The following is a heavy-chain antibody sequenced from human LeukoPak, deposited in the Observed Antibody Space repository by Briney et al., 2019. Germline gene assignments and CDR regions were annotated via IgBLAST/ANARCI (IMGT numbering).Heavy chain of an antibody. V-gene: IGHV4-30-2*01. J-gene: IGHJ5*02. D-gene: IGHD6-13*01. CDR2: IYHSGST. CDR3: AREVAAAGMRANWFDP. Sequence: SQTLSLTCAVSGGSISSGGYSWSWIRQPPGKGLEWIGYIYHSGSTNYNPSLKSRATMSVDTSKNQFSLKLSSVTAADTAVYYCAREVAAAGMRANWFDPWGQGTLVTVSS. CDR1: GGSISSGGYS.